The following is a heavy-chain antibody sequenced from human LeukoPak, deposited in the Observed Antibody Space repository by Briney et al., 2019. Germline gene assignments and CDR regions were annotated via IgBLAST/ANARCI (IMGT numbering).Heavy chain of an antibody. J-gene: IGHJ6*02. V-gene: IGHV1-8*01. CDR2: MNPNSGNT. D-gene: IGHD6-19*01. Sequence: GASVKVSCKASGYTFTSYDINWVRQATGQGLEWMGWMNPNSGNTGYAQKFQGRVTMTRNTSISTAHMELSSLRSEDTAVYYCARRPLGSGWYGIYYYYYYGMDVWGQGTTVTVSS. CDR1: GYTFTSYD. CDR3: ARRPLGSGWYGIYYYYYYGMDV.